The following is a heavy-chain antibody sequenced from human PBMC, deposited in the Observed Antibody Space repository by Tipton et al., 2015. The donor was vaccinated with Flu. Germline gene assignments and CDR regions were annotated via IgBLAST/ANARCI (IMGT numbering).Heavy chain of an antibody. Sequence: TLSLTCTVSGYSISSRYYCGWIRQPPGKGLEWIGCVYHGGTTYYNPSLKIRVTISIDTSKTQFSLNMRSVTAADMAVYYCARRDYSNYVSDPKSWFDPWGQGTLVAVSS. D-gene: IGHD4-11*01. J-gene: IGHJ5*02. CDR1: GYSISSRYY. CDR3: ARRDYSNYVSDPKSWFDP. V-gene: IGHV4-38-2*02. CDR2: VYHGGTT.